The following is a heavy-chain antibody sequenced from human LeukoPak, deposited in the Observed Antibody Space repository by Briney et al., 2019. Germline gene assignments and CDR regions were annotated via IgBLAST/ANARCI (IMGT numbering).Heavy chain of an antibody. V-gene: IGHV5-51*01. Sequence: GESLKISCKGSGYSFTSSWIGWVRQMPGKGLEWMGIIYPGASDTRYSPPFQGQVTISVDKSITTAYLQWSSLKASDTAMYYCARDMAAAGTDVFDYWGQGTLVTVSS. J-gene: IGHJ4*02. CDR2: IYPGASDT. CDR3: ARDMAAAGTDVFDY. CDR1: GYSFTSSW. D-gene: IGHD6-13*01.